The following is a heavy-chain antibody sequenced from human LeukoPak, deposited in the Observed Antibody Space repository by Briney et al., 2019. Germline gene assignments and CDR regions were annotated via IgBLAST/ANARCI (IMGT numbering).Heavy chain of an antibody. CDR2: IYYSGST. CDR3: ARGGTTSLSGSFDY. V-gene: IGHV4-39*01. Sequence: PSETLSLTRTVSGGSISSSSYYWGWIRQPPGKGLEWIGTIYYSGSTYYNPSLKSRVTISVDTSKNQFSLKLSSVTAADTAVYYCARGGTTSLSGSFDYWGQGTLVTVSS. D-gene: IGHD1-7*01. CDR1: GGSISSSSYY. J-gene: IGHJ4*02.